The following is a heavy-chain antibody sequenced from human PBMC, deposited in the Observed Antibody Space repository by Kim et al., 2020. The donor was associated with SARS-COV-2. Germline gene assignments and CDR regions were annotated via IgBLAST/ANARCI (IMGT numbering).Heavy chain of an antibody. D-gene: IGHD3-22*01. CDR3: VKGQGDYYDSSGYYYPNFDS. CDR1: GFTFSSYA. CDR2: ISSNGGST. V-gene: IGHV3-64D*09. J-gene: IGHJ4*02. Sequence: GGSLRLSCSASGFTFSSYAMHWVRQAPGKGLEYVSAISSNGGSTYYADSVKGRFTISRDNSKNTLYLQMSSLRAEDTAVYYCVKGQGDYYDSSGYYYPNFDSWGQGTLVTVSS.